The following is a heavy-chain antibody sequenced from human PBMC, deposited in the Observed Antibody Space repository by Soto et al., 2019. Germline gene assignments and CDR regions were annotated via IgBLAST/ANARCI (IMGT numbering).Heavy chain of an antibody. CDR2: INGDGSTT. J-gene: IGHJ5*02. CDR3: ARAASGPNWFDP. D-gene: IGHD6-25*01. Sequence: EVQLVESGGGLVQPGGSLRLSCAASAFTFSTYYMHWFRQAPGKGLVWVARINGDGSTTTYADSVKGRFTISRDNAKNTLYLQMNSLRAEDTAVYYCARAASGPNWFDPWGQGTLVTVSS. V-gene: IGHV3-74*01. CDR1: AFTFSTYY.